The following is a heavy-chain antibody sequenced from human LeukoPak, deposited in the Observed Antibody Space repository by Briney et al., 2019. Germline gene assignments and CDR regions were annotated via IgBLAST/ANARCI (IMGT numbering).Heavy chain of an antibody. V-gene: IGHV3-64*01. CDR1: GFTFSSYA. Sequence: PGGSLRLSCAASGFTFSSYAMHWIRQAPGKGLEYVSAISKNGDSTFHAISVKGRFTISRDNSKNTLYLQMGSLRPEDMAVYYCARMDYSDQFFQHWGQGPLVTVSS. D-gene: IGHD4-17*01. CDR2: ISKNGDST. CDR3: ARMDYSDQFFQH. J-gene: IGHJ1*01.